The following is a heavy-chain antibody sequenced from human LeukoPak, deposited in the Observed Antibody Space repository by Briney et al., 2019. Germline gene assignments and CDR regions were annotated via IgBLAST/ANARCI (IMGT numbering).Heavy chain of an antibody. CDR1: GFTVSRNY. D-gene: IGHD1-14*01. CDR2: IYSGGSS. V-gene: IGHV3-66*02. CDR3: ATETNGRHYDY. Sequence: GGSLRLSCAASGFTVSRNYMTWVRQAPGKGLEWVSVIYSGGSSYYADSVKGRFTISRDNSKNTLYLQMNSLRAEDTAVYYCATETNGRHYDYWGQGTLLTVSS. J-gene: IGHJ4*02.